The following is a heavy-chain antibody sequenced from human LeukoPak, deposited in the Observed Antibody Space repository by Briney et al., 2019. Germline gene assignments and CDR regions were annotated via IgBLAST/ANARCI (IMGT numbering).Heavy chain of an antibody. Sequence: ASVKVSCKASGGTFSSYAINWVRQATGQGLEWMGWMNPNSGNTGYAQKFQGRVTMTRNTSISTAYMELSSLRSEDTAVYYCARGIRKQLARLDFDYWGQGTLVTVSS. D-gene: IGHD6-6*01. CDR1: GGTFSSYA. CDR2: MNPNSGNT. J-gene: IGHJ4*02. CDR3: ARGIRKQLARLDFDY. V-gene: IGHV1-8*02.